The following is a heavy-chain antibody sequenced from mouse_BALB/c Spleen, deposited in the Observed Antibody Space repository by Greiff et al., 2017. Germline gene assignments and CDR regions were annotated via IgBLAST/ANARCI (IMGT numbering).Heavy chain of an antibody. V-gene: IGHV1S34*01. CDR3: ARAYYRYDGDYFDY. J-gene: IGHJ2*01. CDR2: ISCYNGAT. D-gene: IGHD2-14*01. CDR1: GYSFTGYY. Sequence: LAKTGASVKISCKASGYSFTGYYMHWVKQSHGKSLEWIGYISCYNGATSYNQKFKGKATFTVDTSSSTAYMQFNSLTSEDSAVYYCARAYYRYDGDYFDYWGQGTTLTVSS.